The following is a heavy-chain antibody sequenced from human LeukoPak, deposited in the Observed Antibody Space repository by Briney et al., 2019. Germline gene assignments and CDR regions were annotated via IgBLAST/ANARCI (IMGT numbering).Heavy chain of an antibody. D-gene: IGHD2-21*02. CDR2: IYHSGST. CDR1: GGSISSSNW. CDR3: ARAGSRHIVVVTDSAFDI. J-gene: IGHJ3*02. V-gene: IGHV4-4*02. Sequence: SETLSLTCAVSGGSISSSNWWSWVRQPPGKGLEWIGEIYHSGSTNYNPSLKSRVTISVDKSKNQFSLKLSSVTAADTAVYYCARAGSRHIVVVTDSAFDIWGQGTMVTVSS.